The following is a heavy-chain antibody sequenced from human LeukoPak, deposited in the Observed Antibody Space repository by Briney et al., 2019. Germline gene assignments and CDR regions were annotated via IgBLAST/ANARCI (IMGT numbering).Heavy chain of an antibody. CDR2: ISGSGDST. J-gene: IGHJ4*02. D-gene: IGHD1-26*01. CDR3: ARGPDSGSFGY. Sequence: GGSLRLSCAASGFTFSSYAMSWVRQAPGKGLEWVSAISGSGDSTFYADSVKGRFTISRDNSKNSLYLQMNSLRAEDTAVYYCARGPDSGSFGYWGQGTLVTVSS. V-gene: IGHV3-23*01. CDR1: GFTFSSYA.